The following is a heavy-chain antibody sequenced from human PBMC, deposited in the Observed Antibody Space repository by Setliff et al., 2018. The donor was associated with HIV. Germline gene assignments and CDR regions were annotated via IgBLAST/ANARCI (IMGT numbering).Heavy chain of an antibody. CDR1: GATFSKDW. V-gene: IGHV3-15*01. J-gene: IGHJ4*02. Sequence: PGGSLRLSCAASGATFSKDWMSWVRQAPGKGLEWVGRILSKIDGGTTEYAAPVKGRFTISRDDSINTLYLQMNSLKTEDTAVYFCTAVGSLAGRRPELNWGWGTLVTVSS. D-gene: IGHD6-6*01. CDR2: ILSKIDGGTT. CDR3: TAVGSLAGRRPELN.